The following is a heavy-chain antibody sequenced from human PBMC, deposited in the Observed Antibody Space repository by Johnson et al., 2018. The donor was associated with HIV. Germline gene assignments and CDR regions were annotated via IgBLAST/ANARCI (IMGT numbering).Heavy chain of an antibody. CDR1: GFTVCSNY. CDR2: IYSGGST. Sequence: VQLVESGGGLIQPGGSLRLSCAASGFTVCSNYMSWVRQAPGKGLEWVSVIYSGGSTYYADSVKGRFTISRDNSKNTLYLQMNSLRAEDTAVYYCAREVAGDYGDSPGAFDIWGQGTMVTVSS. V-gene: IGHV3-53*01. J-gene: IGHJ3*02. CDR3: AREVAGDYGDSPGAFDI. D-gene: IGHD4-17*01.